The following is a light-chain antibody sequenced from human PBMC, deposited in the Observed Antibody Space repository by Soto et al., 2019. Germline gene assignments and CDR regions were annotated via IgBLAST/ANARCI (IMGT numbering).Light chain of an antibody. CDR3: QHYDSYPWT. J-gene: IGKJ1*01. V-gene: IGKV1-5*03. CDR1: QTIATW. CDR2: KAS. Sequence: DVQMTQSPSTLSASLGDRVTITCRASQTIATWLAWYQQKPGNAPKLLIYKASSLESGVPSRFSGSGSGTEFTLTISGLQPDDFGTYYCQHYDSYPWTLGQGTKVEIK.